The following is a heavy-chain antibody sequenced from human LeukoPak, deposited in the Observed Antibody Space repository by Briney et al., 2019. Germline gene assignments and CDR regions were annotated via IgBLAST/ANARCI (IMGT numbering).Heavy chain of an antibody. CDR1: GDSISSYY. CDR3: VRRRYYDSDGYWYYFDY. CDR2: MYYSGTT. J-gene: IGHJ4*02. V-gene: IGHV4-59*08. Sequence: PSETLSLTCTVSGDSISSYYWNWIRQPPGRGLEWSGQMYYSGTTNYNPSLKSRVTISLDTSKNQFSLKLSSVTAADTAVYYCVRRRYYDSDGYWYYFDYWGLGTLVTVSS. D-gene: IGHD3-22*01.